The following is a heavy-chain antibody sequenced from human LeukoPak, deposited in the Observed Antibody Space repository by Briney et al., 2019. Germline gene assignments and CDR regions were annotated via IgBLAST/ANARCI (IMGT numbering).Heavy chain of an antibody. CDR1: GGTFSSYA. CDR2: IIPIFGTA. J-gene: IGHJ3*02. V-gene: IGHV1-69*05. CDR3: ARAQGTYYYDSSGLRTGNVFDI. Sequence: GSSVKVSCKASGGTFSSYAISWVRQAPGQGLEWMGGIIPIFGTANYAQKFQGRVTITTDESTSTAYMELSSLRSEDTAVYYCARAQGTYYYDSSGLRTGNVFDIWGKGTRVTVSS. D-gene: IGHD3-22*01.